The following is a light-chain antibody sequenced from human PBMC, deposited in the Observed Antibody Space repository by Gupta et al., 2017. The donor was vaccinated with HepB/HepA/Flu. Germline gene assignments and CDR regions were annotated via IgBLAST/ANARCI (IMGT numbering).Light chain of an antibody. CDR3: SSYAGTTPVV. Sequence: QSALTQPPSASGSPGQSVTISCTGTSSDVGGYNYVSWYQQHPGKAPKLIIYEVSKRPSGVPDRFSGSKSGNTASLTVSGLQAEDEADYYCSSYAGTTPVVFGGGTKVTV. CDR2: EVS. V-gene: IGLV2-8*01. CDR1: SSDVGGYNY. J-gene: IGLJ3*02.